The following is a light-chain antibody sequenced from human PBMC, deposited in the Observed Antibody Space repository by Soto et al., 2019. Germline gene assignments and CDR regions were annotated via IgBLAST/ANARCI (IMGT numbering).Light chain of an antibody. CDR3: HQYDYWPET. CDR1: QSIGSN. CDR2: GAS. J-gene: IGKJ1*01. Sequence: EIVMTQSPATLSLSPGERATLSCRTSQSIGSNLAWYQQKPGQPPRLLIYGASTRATGIPARFSGGWSGTEFTLTISSMQSEDFAVYFCHQYDYWPETFGQGTKVESK. V-gene: IGKV3-15*01.